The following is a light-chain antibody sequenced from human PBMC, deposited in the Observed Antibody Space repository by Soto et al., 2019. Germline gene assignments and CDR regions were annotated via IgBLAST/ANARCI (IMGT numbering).Light chain of an antibody. Sequence: LVLTQSPGTLSLSTGERATVSCRASQSISSSYLAWYQQKPGQAPRLLIYGPSSRATGIPDRFSGSGSGTDFTLTINRLEPEDFAVYYCQQYDSSPRTFGQGTKVDIK. J-gene: IGKJ1*01. V-gene: IGKV3-20*01. CDR3: QQYDSSPRT. CDR2: GPS. CDR1: QSISSSY.